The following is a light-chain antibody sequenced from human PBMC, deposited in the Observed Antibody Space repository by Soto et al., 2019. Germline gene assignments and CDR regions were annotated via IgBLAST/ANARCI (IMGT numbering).Light chain of an antibody. J-gene: IGLJ2*01. CDR3: QVWDSSSDHVV. V-gene: IGLV3-21*02. CDR1: NIGSKS. Sequence: SYELTQPPSVSVAPGQTARITCGGNNIGSKSVHWYQQKPGQAPVLVVYDYSDRPSGIPARFSGSNSGNTATLTISRVEAGDDADYYCQVWDSSSDHVVFGVGTKLTVL. CDR2: DYS.